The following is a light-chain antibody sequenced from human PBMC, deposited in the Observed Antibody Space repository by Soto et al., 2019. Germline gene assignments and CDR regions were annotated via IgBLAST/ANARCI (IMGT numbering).Light chain of an antibody. Sequence: DIQMTQSPSTLSASVGDRVTITCRASQSISSWLAWYQQKPGKAPKLLIYDASSLESGVPSRFSGSGSGTDFTLTISCLQSKDFATYYCQQYYSYPITFGQGTRLEIK. V-gene: IGKV1-5*01. CDR3: QQYYSYPIT. J-gene: IGKJ5*01. CDR1: QSISSW. CDR2: DAS.